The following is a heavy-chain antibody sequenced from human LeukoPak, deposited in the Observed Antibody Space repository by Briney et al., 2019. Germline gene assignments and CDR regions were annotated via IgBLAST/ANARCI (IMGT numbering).Heavy chain of an antibody. V-gene: IGHV4-59*12. Sequence: PSETLSLTCTVSGGTISSYYWSWIRQPPGKGLEWIGYFYYSGSTNYNPSLKSRVTISVDTSKNQFSLKLSSVTAADTAVYYCARDSKGSGYYGYWGQGTLVTVSS. CDR1: GGTISSYY. CDR2: FYYSGST. CDR3: ARDSKGSGYYGY. J-gene: IGHJ4*02. D-gene: IGHD3-22*01.